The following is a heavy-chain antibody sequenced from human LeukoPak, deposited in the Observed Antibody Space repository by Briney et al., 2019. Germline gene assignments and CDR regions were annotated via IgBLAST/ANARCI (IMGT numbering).Heavy chain of an antibody. D-gene: IGHD3-3*01. CDR1: GYTFTSYY. J-gene: IGHJ5*02. CDR3: ARAGEIFGVVITNNWFDP. V-gene: IGHV1-46*01. CDR2: INPSGGST. Sequence: GGSLRLSCAASGYTFTSYYMHWVRQAPGQGLEWMGIINPSGGSTSYAQKFQGRVTMTRDMSTSTVYMELSSLRSEDTAVYYCARAGEIFGVVITNNWFDPWGQGTLVTVSS.